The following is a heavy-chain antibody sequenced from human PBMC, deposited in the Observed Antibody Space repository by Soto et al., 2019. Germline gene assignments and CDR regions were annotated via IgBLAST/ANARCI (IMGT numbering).Heavy chain of an antibody. CDR1: GFTFSSYW. CDR3: ARAIYNRNSAPPDGFDF. J-gene: IGHJ3*01. Sequence: GGSLRLSCAGSGFTFSSYWMTWVRQAPRKGLEWVANMNQDGSKKYYVDSVKGRFTISRDNAQNSLYLQMNSLRAEDTAVYYCARAIYNRNSAPPDGFDFRGQATMVTV. D-gene: IGHD1-7*01. V-gene: IGHV3-7*01. CDR2: MNQDGSKK.